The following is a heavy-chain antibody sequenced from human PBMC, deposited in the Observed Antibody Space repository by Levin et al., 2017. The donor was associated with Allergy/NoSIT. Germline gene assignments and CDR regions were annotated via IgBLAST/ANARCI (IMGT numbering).Heavy chain of an antibody. V-gene: IGHV3-30-3*01. CDR3: ARSSTGTTVFDY. J-gene: IGHJ4*02. CDR2: ISDDGSIK. D-gene: IGHD1-1*01. CDR1: GFTFRSYA. Sequence: GESLKISCAASGFTFRSYAVHWVRQAPGKGLEWVAVISDDGSIKYYADSVKGRFTISRDNSKNTLYLQMNSLRPEDTAVYYCARSSTGTTVFDYWGQGTLVTVSS.